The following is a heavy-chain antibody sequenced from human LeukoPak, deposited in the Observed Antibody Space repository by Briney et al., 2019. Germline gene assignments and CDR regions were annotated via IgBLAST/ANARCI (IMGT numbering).Heavy chain of an antibody. CDR3: ARDGYYYDSSGYFNFDY. D-gene: IGHD3-22*01. CDR2: ISYDGSNK. Sequence: GVSLRLSCAASGFTFSSYAMHWVRQTPGKGLEWVAVISYDGSNKYYADSVKGRFTISRDNSKNTLYLQMNSLRAEDTAVYYCARDGYYYDSSGYFNFDYWGQGTLVTVSS. CDR1: GFTFSSYA. V-gene: IGHV3-30-3*01. J-gene: IGHJ4*02.